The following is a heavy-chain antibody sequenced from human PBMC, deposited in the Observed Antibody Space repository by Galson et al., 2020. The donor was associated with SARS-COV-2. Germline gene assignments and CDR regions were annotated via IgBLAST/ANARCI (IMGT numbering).Heavy chain of an antibody. CDR3: AKDLASSVAIRTAFDF. V-gene: IGHV3-23*01. D-gene: IGHD6-19*01. CDR1: GFTFSHYA. Sequence: GGSLRLSCAASGFTFSHYAMSWVRQSPGRRLDWVSVISGGGTTTYYADAVKGRFTLSRDNSKNTLYLQMNSLRVEDSAIYYCAKDLASSVAIRTAFDFWGLGTLVTVSS. CDR2: ISGGGTTT. J-gene: IGHJ4*02.